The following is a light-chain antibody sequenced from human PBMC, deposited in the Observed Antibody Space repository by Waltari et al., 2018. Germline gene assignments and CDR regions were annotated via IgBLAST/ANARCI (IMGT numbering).Light chain of an antibody. Sequence: EIVLTQSPATLSLSPGDRATLSCTASQNVNMYLAWYQQKPGQGPRLLIYDATDRAAGVPARFSGSGSGTEFTLTISSLEPEDFAVYHCQQRNHWITFGQGTRLEI. CDR3: QQRNHWIT. J-gene: IGKJ5*01. V-gene: IGKV3-11*01. CDR2: DAT. CDR1: QNVNMY.